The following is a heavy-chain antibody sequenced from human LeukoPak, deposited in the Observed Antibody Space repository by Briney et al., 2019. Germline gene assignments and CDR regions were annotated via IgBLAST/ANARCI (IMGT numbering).Heavy chain of an antibody. CDR1: GFTFSSYG. CDR2: ISYDGSNK. D-gene: IGHD3-22*01. CDR3: AKEKKDSSGPRHAFDI. V-gene: IGHV3-30*18. Sequence: PGRSLRLSCAASGFTFSSYGMHWVRQAPGKGLEWVAVISYDGSNKYYADSVKGRFTISRGNSKNTLYLQMNSLRAEDTAVYYCAKEKKDSSGPRHAFDIWGQGTMVTVSS. J-gene: IGHJ3*02.